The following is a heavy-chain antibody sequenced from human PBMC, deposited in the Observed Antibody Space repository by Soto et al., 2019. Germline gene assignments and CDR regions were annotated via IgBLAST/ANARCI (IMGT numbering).Heavy chain of an antibody. CDR1: VFTFSSYW. CDR2: IDEYGNTI. CDR3: TRDIGGRWAY. J-gene: IGHJ4*02. V-gene: IGHV3-74*01. D-gene: IGHD3-16*01. Sequence: GSLRLSCAASVFTFSSYWMHWVRQVPGKGLLWVSRIDEYGNTIDYADSVRGRFTISRDNARNTLYLEMNSLRAEDTALHYCTRDIGGRWAYWGPGTLVTVSS.